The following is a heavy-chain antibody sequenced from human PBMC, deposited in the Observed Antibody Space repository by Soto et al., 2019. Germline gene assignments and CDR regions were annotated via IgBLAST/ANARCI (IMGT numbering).Heavy chain of an antibody. Sequence: SDTLSLTCTVSDDSFRGADYYWSWIRQPLGKGPEWVGYTYYNGDTKYNLALKSRVTMSVETSENQFSLRLSSVTAADTAAYLGAGGPGYIDGWRSFDFWGRGIMV. J-gene: IGHJ4*01. CDR2: TYYNGDT. V-gene: IGHV4-30-4*02. D-gene: IGHD6-19*01. CDR3: AGGPGYIDGWRSFDF. CDR1: DDSFRGADYY.